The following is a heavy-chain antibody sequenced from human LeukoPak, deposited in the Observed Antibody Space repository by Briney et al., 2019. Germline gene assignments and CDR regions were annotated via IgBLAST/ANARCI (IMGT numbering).Heavy chain of an antibody. CDR2: IKQDGSEK. J-gene: IGHJ4*02. Sequence: PGGSLRLSCAASGFTYSSYWMSWVRQAPGKGREGVANIKQDGSEKYYVDSVKGRFTISRDNAKTSLYLQMNSLRAEDTAVYYCARSRGPSYYYDSSGYPSGYWGQGTLVTVSS. D-gene: IGHD3-22*01. V-gene: IGHV3-7*01. CDR1: GFTYSSYW. CDR3: ARSRGPSYYYDSSGYPSGY.